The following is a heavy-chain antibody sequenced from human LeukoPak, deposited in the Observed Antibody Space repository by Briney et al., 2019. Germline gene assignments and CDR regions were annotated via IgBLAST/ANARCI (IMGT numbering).Heavy chain of an antibody. V-gene: IGHV1-2*06. CDR1: GYTFTGYY. CDR3: ARFFWGGYLGGYFDY. D-gene: IGHD3-3*01. CDR2: INPNSGGT. Sequence: ASVKVSCKASGYTFTGYYMHWVRQAPGQGLEWMGRINPNSGGTNYAQKFQGRVTMTRDTSISTAYMELSRLRSDDTAVYYCARFFWGGYLGGYFDYWGQGTLVTVSS. J-gene: IGHJ4*02.